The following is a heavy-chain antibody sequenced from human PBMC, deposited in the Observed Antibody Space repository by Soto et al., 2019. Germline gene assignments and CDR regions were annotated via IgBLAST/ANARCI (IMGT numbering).Heavy chain of an antibody. V-gene: IGHV1-3*01. CDR1: GYTFSTSG. J-gene: IGHJ5*02. CDR3: ARAPRLTQLSA. CDR2: INGVNDNT. D-gene: IGHD1-1*01. Sequence: QVQLVQSGAEVKKAGASIRISCKASGYTFSTSGMHWVRQAPGQGLEWVGWINGVNDNTKYSQKFQDRVTITRDSSASTAYMELSGLTSEDTGVFYCARAPRLTQLSAWGQGTQVIVSS.